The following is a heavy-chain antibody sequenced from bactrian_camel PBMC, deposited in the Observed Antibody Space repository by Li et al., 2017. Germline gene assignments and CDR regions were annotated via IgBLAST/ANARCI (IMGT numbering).Heavy chain of an antibody. CDR1: GFAFSNYA. Sequence: VQLVESGGGLVQPGGSLRLSCAAWGFAFSNYAMSWVRQAPGKGLEWVSAINDGGELTYYADALKGRFTISRDNAKNTLSLQMTSLKSEDTAVYYCARGGSWWTYWGQGTQVTVS. J-gene: IGHJ4*01. CDR3: ARGGSWWTY. CDR2: INDGGELT. D-gene: IGHD6*01. V-gene: IGHV3S40*01.